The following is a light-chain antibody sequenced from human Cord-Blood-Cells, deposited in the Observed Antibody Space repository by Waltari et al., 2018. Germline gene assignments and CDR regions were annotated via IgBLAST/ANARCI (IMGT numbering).Light chain of an antibody. CDR1: SSNIGSNT. CDR2: SNN. Sequence: QSVLTQPPSASGTPGPRVTISCSGSSSNIGSNTVNWYQQLPGTAPKLLIYSNNQRPSGLPARFSGSKSGTSASLAISGLQSDDEADYYCAAWDDSLNARVFGGGTKLTVL. CDR3: AAWDDSLNARV. J-gene: IGLJ3*02. V-gene: IGLV1-44*01.